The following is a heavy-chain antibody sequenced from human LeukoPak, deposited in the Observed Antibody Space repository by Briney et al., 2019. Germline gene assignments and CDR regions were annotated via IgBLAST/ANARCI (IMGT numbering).Heavy chain of an antibody. CDR3: ARDAGYYGSGSLDV. J-gene: IGHJ6*04. CDR2: IYYSGST. V-gene: IGHV4-59*01. D-gene: IGHD3-10*01. CDR1: GGSISSYY. Sequence: SETLSLTCTVPGGSISSYYWSWIRQPPGKGLERIGYIYYSGSTNYNPSLKSRVTISVDTSKNQFSLKLGSVTAADTAVYYCARDAGYYGSGSLDVWGKGTTVTVSS.